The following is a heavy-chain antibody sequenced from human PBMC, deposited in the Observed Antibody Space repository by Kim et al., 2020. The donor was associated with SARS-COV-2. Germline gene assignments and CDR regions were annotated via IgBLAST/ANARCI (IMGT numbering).Heavy chain of an antibody. V-gene: IGHV4-30-4*01. CDR1: GGSISSGDYY. J-gene: IGHJ3*02. Sequence: SETLSLTCTVSGGSISSGDYYWSWIRQPPGKGLEWIGYIYYSGSTYYNPSLKSRVTISVDTSKNQFSLKLSSVTAADTAVYYCARDHLDYGDAIQGGDAFDIWGQGTMVTVSS. D-gene: IGHD4-17*01. CDR3: ARDHLDYGDAIQGGDAFDI. CDR2: IYYSGST.